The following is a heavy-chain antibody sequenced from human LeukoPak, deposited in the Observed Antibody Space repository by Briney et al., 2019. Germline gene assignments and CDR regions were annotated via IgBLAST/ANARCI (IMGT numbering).Heavy chain of an antibody. CDR2: IYYSGST. Sequence: SETLSLTCTVSGGSISSSSYYWGWSRQPPGKGLEWIGSIYYSGSTYYNPSLKSRVTISVDTSKNQFSLKLSSVTAADTAVYYCASTVVTPGFDYWGQGTLVTVSS. D-gene: IGHD4-23*01. J-gene: IGHJ4*02. CDR3: ASTVVTPGFDY. V-gene: IGHV4-39*01. CDR1: GGSISSSSYY.